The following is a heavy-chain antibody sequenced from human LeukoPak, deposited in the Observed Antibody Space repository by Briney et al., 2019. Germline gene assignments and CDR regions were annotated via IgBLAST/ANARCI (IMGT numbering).Heavy chain of an antibody. D-gene: IGHD3-10*01. Sequence: SETLSLTCAVYGGSLSGYSWTWIRQPPGKGLEWIGEIDHSGSTNYNASLTSRVIISADTSQNQFSLKLTSVTVADTAVYYCARVYVTVVRGRWFDPWGQGTLVTVSS. V-gene: IGHV4-34*01. CDR1: GGSLSGYS. CDR2: IDHSGST. CDR3: ARVYVTVVRGRWFDP. J-gene: IGHJ5*02.